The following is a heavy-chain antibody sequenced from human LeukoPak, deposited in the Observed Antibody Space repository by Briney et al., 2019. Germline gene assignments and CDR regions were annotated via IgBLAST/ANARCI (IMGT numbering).Heavy chain of an antibody. CDR3: ARNLAGHFGGFYFDD. J-gene: IGHJ4*02. Sequence: SETLSLTCTVSGDSISSGTYYWGWIRQPPGKGLEGIGTVYFSGSTYYSPSPTSQGTISVDTSKNQFSLKLSSVTAADTAVYYCARNLAGHFGGFYFDDWGQGTLVTVSS. CDR1: GDSISSGTYY. CDR2: VYFSGST. D-gene: IGHD2-21*01. V-gene: IGHV4-39*07.